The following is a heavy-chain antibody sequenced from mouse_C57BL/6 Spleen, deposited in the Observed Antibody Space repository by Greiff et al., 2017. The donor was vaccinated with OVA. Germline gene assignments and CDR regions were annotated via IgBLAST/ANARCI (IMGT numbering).Heavy chain of an antibody. D-gene: IGHD1-1*01. J-gene: IGHJ1*03. CDR2: INPNNGGT. Sequence: EVQLQQSGPELVKPGASVKISCKASGYTFTDYYMNWVKQSHGKSLEWIGDINPNNGGTSYNQKFKGKATLTVDKSSSTAYMELRSLTSEDSAVYYCARWFYYYGSSPYWYFDVWGTGTTVTVSS. CDR1: GYTFTDYY. CDR3: ARWFYYYGSSPYWYFDV. V-gene: IGHV1-26*01.